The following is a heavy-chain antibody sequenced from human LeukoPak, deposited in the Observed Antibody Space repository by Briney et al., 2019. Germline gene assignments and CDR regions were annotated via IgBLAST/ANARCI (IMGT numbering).Heavy chain of an antibody. V-gene: IGHV1-69*05. D-gene: IGHD6-6*01. CDR1: GGTFSSYA. J-gene: IGHJ6*03. CDR2: IIPIYGTA. CDR3: ARDGAARHYYYYYMDV. Sequence: SSVKVTCTASGGTFSSYAISCVRQAPGQGLEWMGGIIPIYGTANYAQKFQGRVTITTDESTSTAYLELSSLRSEDTAVYYCARDGAARHYYYYYMDVWGKGTTVTVSS.